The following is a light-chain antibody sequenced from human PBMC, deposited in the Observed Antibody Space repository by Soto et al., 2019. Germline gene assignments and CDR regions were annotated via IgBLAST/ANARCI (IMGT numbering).Light chain of an antibody. J-gene: IGLJ1*01. V-gene: IGLV2-14*01. CDR2: DVS. Sequence: QSVLTQPASVSGSPGQSITISCTGTSSDVGGYNYVSWYQQHPGKAPKLMIYDVSNRPSGVSNRFSGSKSGNTASLTISGLQAVDEADYYCSSYTISSTYVFGTGTKLTVL. CDR1: SSDVGGYNY. CDR3: SSYTISSTYV.